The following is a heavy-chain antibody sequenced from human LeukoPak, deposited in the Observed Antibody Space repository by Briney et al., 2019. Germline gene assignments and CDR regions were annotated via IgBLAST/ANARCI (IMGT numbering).Heavy chain of an antibody. J-gene: IGHJ4*02. CDR2: IYYSGNT. V-gene: IGHV4-30-4*01. CDR1: GGSFSSGGYF. Sequence: SQTLSLTCTVSGGSFSSGGYFWSWIRQHPGEGLEWIGYIYYSGNTYYNPSLKSRVTISVDTSKNQFSLKLSSVTAADTAVYYCASFRNDSPLDYWGQGTLVTVSS. D-gene: IGHD1-1*01. CDR3: ASFRNDSPLDY.